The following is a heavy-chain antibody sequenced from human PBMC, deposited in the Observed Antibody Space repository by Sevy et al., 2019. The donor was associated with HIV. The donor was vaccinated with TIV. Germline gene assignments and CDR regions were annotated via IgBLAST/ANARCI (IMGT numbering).Heavy chain of an antibody. CDR2: ISYDGSNK. CDR1: GFTFSSYA. V-gene: IGHV3-30-3*01. J-gene: IGHJ4*02. D-gene: IGHD6-19*01. Sequence: GGSLRLSCAASGFTFSSYAMHWVRQAPGKGLEWVAVISYDGSNKYYADSVKGRFTISRDNSKNTLYLQVNSLRAEDTAVYYCAREARVPGIAVAGTRPFDYWGQGTLVTVSS. CDR3: AREARVPGIAVAGTRPFDY.